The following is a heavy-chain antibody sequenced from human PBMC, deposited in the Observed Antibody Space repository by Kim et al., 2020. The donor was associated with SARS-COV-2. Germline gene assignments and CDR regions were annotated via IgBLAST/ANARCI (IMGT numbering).Heavy chain of an antibody. D-gene: IGHD6-19*01. CDR3: ARGSSGQGGWFDP. Sequence: VDSVTVRLAISKDNAKNSLYLQRNSLRAEDTAVYYCARGSSGQGGWFDPWGQGTLVTVSS. J-gene: IGHJ5*02. V-gene: IGHV3-7*04.